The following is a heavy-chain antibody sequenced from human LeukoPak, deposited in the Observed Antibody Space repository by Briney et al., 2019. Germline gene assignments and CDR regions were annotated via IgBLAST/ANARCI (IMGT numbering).Heavy chain of an antibody. J-gene: IGHJ4*02. CDR3: ARDLDSGGTTFRALNY. D-gene: IGHD1-14*01. CDR2: ISPYNGNT. CDR1: GYTFTGYG. V-gene: IGHV1-18*04. Sequence: ASVKVSCKASGYTFTGYGIIWVRQAPGQGLEWTGWISPYNGNTNYAQKFQGRVTMTTDTSTTTTYMELSSLRSDDTAVYYCARDLDSGGTTFRALNYWGQGTLVTASS.